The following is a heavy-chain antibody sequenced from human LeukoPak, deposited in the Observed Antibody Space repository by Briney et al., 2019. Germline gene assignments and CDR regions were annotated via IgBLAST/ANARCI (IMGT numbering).Heavy chain of an antibody. V-gene: IGHV1-69-2*01. J-gene: IGHJ3*02. CDR3: ATGDSGSYSEAAFDI. Sequence: GASVKVSCKASGYTFTDYYMHWVQQAPGKGLEWMGRVDPEDGETIYAEKFQGRVTITADTSTDTAYMELSSLRSEDTAVYYCATGDSGSYSEAAFDIWGQGTMVTVSS. CDR1: GYTFTDYY. D-gene: IGHD1-26*01. CDR2: VDPEDGET.